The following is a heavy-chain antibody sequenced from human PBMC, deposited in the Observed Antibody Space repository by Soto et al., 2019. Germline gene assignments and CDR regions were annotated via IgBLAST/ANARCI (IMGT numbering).Heavy chain of an antibody. Sequence: SETLSLTCTVSGGSISSYYWSWIRQPPGKGLEWIGYIYYSGSTNYNPSLKSRVTISVDTSKNQFSLKLSSVTAADTAVYYCARHSGCESSWYLHDAFAIWGQRTMVPVSS. J-gene: IGHJ3*02. CDR2: IYYSGST. CDR3: ARHSGCESSWYLHDAFAI. V-gene: IGHV4-59*08. CDR1: GGSISSYY. D-gene: IGHD6-13*01.